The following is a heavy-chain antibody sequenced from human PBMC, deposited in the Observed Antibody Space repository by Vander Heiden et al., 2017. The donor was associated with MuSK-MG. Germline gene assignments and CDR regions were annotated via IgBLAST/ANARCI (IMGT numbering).Heavy chain of an antibody. CDR1: SGSLSGHF. V-gene: IGHV4-34*01. D-gene: IGHD3-3*01. CDR2: INDSGDT. Sequence: QVQLQQWGAGLVRPSETLSPTCSVYSGSLSGHFWSWVRQPPGKGLEGIGEINDSGDTNYNPSLKSRVTISLDTSKKQLSLRLSSVTAADTAVYFCARRRLHPIYGLDVWGQGTTVTVSS. CDR3: ARRRLHPIYGLDV. J-gene: IGHJ6*02.